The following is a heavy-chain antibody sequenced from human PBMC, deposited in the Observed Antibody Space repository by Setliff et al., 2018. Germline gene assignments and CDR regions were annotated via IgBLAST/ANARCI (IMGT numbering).Heavy chain of an antibody. J-gene: IGHJ4*02. Sequence: SETLSLTCTVSGAPITNINYYWGLIRQPPGKGLEWIGSIFYSGRTFYNPSLKSRVTISVDTSKNQFSLTLSSVTAADTAVYYCARLPNYVWGSPVDYWGQGTLVTAPQ. CDR3: ARLPNYVWGSPVDY. CDR2: IFYSGRT. D-gene: IGHD3-16*01. V-gene: IGHV4-39*01. CDR1: GAPITNINYY.